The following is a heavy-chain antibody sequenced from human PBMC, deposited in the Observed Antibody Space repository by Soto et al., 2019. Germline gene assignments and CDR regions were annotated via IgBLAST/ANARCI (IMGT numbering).Heavy chain of an antibody. Sequence: ASVKVSCKASGGTFSSYAISWVRQAPGQGLEWMGGIIPIFGTANYAQKFQGRVTITADKSTSAAYTELSSLRSEDTAVYYCARGRVPYCSSTSCYIPARFDPWGQGTLVTVSS. D-gene: IGHD2-2*02. CDR2: IIPIFGTA. CDR1: GGTFSSYA. J-gene: IGHJ5*02. CDR3: ARGRVPYCSSTSCYIPARFDP. V-gene: IGHV1-69*06.